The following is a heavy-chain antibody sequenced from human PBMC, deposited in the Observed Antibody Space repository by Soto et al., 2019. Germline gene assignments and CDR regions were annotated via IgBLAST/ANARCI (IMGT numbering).Heavy chain of an antibody. J-gene: IGHJ6*02. D-gene: IGHD6-13*01. CDR2: IKQDGSEK. CDR1: GFTSSNYW. V-gene: IGHV3-7*01. CDR3: AREKGEIAAPTRVAMDV. Sequence: GGSLRLSCAASGFTSSNYWMSWVRQAPGKGLEWVANIKQDGSEKFYVDSVKGRFTISRDNAKNSLFLQMNSLRAEDTAVYYCAREKGEIAAPTRVAMDVWGQGTTVTVSS.